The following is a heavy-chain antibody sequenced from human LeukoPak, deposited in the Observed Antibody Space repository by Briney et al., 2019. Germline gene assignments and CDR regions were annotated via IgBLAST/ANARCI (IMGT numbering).Heavy chain of an antibody. J-gene: IGHJ4*01. V-gene: IGHV1-69*10. Sequence: GASVKVSCNASAATFSSFAISWVRQAPGQGLEGVGRIIPILGIANYAQQLQGRDTIPADKSASTDYMELSSIRSEDTAVFFWSQNGGGTSDYWGQGTLVT. CDR2: IIPILGIA. D-gene: IGHD4-23*01. CDR1: AATFSSFA. CDR3: SQNGGGTSDY.